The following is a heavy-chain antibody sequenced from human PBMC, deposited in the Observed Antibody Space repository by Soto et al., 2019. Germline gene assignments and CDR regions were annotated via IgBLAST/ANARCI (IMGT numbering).Heavy chain of an antibody. CDR3: TKQKGDSRTYNGKDV. V-gene: IGHV6-1*01. Sequence: PSQTLSLTCAISGDSVPSNSAAWNWIRQSPSRGLEWLGRAYYRSQWYYDSAVSVRSRITVIPDTSKNQFSLQLNSVTPEDTAVYYCTKQKGDSRTYNGKDVSGQGTTVTVSS. CDR2: AYYRSQWYY. J-gene: IGHJ6*01. D-gene: IGHD2-21*02. CDR1: GDSVPSNSAA.